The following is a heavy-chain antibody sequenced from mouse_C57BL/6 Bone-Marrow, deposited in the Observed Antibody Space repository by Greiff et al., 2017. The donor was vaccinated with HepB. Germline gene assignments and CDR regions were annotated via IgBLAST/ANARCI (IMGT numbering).Heavy chain of an antibody. V-gene: IGHV5-12*01. J-gene: IGHJ3*01. CDR1: GFTFSDYY. Sequence: EVMLVESGGGLVQPGGSLKLSCAASGFTFSDYYMYWVRQTPEKRLEWVAYISNGGGSTYYPDTVKGRFTISRDNAKNTLYLQMSRLKSEDTAMYYCARHYYGSSYVWFAYWGQGTLVTVSA. D-gene: IGHD1-1*01. CDR3: ARHYYGSSYVWFAY. CDR2: ISNGGGST.